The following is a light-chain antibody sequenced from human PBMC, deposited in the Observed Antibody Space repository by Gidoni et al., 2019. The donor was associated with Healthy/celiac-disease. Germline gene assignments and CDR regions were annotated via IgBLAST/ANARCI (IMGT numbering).Light chain of an antibody. CDR3: SSYTSSSTVV. Sequence: QSALTQPASVSGSPGQSITISCTGTSSDVGGYTYVSWYQQHPGKAPKLMIYEVSNRPSGVSNRFSGSKSGNTASLTISGLQADDEADYYCSSYTSSSTVVFGGGTKLTVL. CDR2: EVS. V-gene: IGLV2-14*01. CDR1: SSDVGGYTY. J-gene: IGLJ2*01.